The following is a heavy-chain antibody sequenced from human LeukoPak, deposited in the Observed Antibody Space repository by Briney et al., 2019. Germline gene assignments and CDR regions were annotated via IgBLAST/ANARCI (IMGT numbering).Heavy chain of an antibody. Sequence: SETLSLTCAVFGGSFSGYHWTWIRQSPGKGLEWIGQIIHSGSANYNRSLKSRVTITIESSKNQFSLELSSVTAADSAMYFCARGKYDSSDYSGGWSYFDYWGQGTLVTVSS. CDR3: ARGKYDSSDYSGGWSYFDY. CDR2: IIHSGSA. J-gene: IGHJ4*02. V-gene: IGHV4-34*01. CDR1: GGSFSGYH. D-gene: IGHD3-22*01.